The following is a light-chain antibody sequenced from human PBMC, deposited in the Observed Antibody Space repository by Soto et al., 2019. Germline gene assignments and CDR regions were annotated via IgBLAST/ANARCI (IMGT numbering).Light chain of an antibody. V-gene: IGKV3D-20*02. CDR1: QSVSSNY. CDR3: QQRSNWQIT. Sequence: IVLTQSPGTLSLSPGERGALSCRASQSVSSNYVAWYQQKPGQAPRLLIYDASNRVTGIPARFRGSGSGTDFTLTISSLEPDDFAVYYCQQRSNWQITFGQGTRLEIK. J-gene: IGKJ5*01. CDR2: DAS.